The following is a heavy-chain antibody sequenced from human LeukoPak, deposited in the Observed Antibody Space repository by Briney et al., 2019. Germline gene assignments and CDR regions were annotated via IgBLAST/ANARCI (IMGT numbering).Heavy chain of an antibody. V-gene: IGHV4-39*01. CDR1: GDSISSNTYY. Sequence: SETLSLTCTVSGDSISSNTYYWGWIRQPPGQGLGWIGSIYYSGGTYYNPSLKSQVTISVDTSKNQFSLKLSSVTAADTAVYYCAGLNRNFDWLLDYWGQGTLVTVSS. D-gene: IGHD3-9*01. J-gene: IGHJ4*02. CDR2: IYYSGGT. CDR3: AGLNRNFDWLLDY.